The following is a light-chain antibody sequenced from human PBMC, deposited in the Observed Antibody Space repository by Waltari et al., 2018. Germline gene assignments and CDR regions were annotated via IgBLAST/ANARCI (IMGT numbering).Light chain of an antibody. Sequence: DIQLTQSPSFLSASVGDRVTITCRASQDISSYLAWYQQRPGKAPNLLIYAASTLQTGGPSRFSGGGSGTEFALTISSLQPEDFASFYCQQLSSYPFTFGPGTKVDIK. V-gene: IGKV1-9*01. CDR1: QDISSY. CDR3: QQLSSYPFT. J-gene: IGKJ3*01. CDR2: AAS.